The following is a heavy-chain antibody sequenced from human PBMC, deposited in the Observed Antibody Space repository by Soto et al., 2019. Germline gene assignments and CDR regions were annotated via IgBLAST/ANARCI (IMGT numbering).Heavy chain of an antibody. CDR2: ISYDGSNK. D-gene: IGHD2-2*01. CDR1: GFTFSSYG. V-gene: IGHV3-30*18. Sequence: QVQLVESGGGVVQPGRSLRLSCAASGFTFSSYGMQWVRQAPGKGLEWVAVISYDGSNKYYADSVKGRFTISRDNSKNTLYLQMNSLRAEDTAVYYCAKERGYCSSTSCYPYGMDVWGQGTTVTVSS. CDR3: AKERGYCSSTSCYPYGMDV. J-gene: IGHJ6*02.